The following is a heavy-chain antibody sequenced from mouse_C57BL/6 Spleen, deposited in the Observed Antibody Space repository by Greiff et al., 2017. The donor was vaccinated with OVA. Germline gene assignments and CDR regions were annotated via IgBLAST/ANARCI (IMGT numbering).Heavy chain of an antibody. D-gene: IGHD1-1*01. CDR1: GYTFTDYN. V-gene: IGHV1-18*01. J-gene: IGHJ2*01. Sequence: EVQLKESGPELVKPGASVKIPCKASGYTFTDYNMDWVKQSHGKSLEWIGDINPNNGGTIYNQKFKGKATLTVDKSSSTAYMELRSLTSEDTAVYYCARGSYYYGSSYGGFDYWGQGTTLTVSS. CDR3: ARGSYYYGSSYGGFDY. CDR2: INPNNGGT.